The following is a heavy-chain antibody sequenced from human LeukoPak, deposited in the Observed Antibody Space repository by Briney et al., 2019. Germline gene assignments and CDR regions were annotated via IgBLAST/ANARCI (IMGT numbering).Heavy chain of an antibody. V-gene: IGHV4-39*01. Sequence: PSETLSLTCTVSGDSISSTIYYRGWIRQPPGKWLGWIGNVYFNVSTYYNPSLKSRVPISIETSKNQFSLKLTSVTPRDTAVYYCARQGGLGFGESNWFDPWGQGTLVTASS. CDR2: VYFNVST. D-gene: IGHD3-10*01. CDR1: GDSISSTIYY. CDR3: ARQGGLGFGESNWFDP. J-gene: IGHJ5*02.